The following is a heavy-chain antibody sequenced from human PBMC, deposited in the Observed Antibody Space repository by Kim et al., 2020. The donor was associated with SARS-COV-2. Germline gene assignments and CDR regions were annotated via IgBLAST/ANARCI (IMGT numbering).Heavy chain of an antibody. CDR2: INAGNGNT. Sequence: ASVKVSCKASGYTFTSYAMHWVRQAPGQRLEWMGWINAGNGNTKYSQKFQGRVTTTRDTSASTAYMELSSLRSEDTAVYYCARDQGIYCSSTSCRYGMDVWGQGTTVTVSS. J-gene: IGHJ6*02. D-gene: IGHD2-2*01. CDR1: GYTFTSYA. CDR3: ARDQGIYCSSTSCRYGMDV. V-gene: IGHV1-3*01.